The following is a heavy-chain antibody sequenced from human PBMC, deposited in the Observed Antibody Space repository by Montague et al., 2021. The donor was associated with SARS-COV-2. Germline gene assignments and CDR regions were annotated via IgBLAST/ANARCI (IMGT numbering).Heavy chain of an antibody. D-gene: IGHD2/OR15-2a*01. V-gene: IGHV4-59*01. Sequence: SETLSLTCTVSGGSISSYYWNWIRQPPGKGLEWIGFIYYSGSTNYNPSLKSRVTISVDTSKKQLSLELNSVTAADTAVYYCARAPIHPVPTSIGMDVWGQGTTVTGSS. CDR2: IYYSGST. CDR3: ARAPIHPVPTSIGMDV. J-gene: IGHJ6*02. CDR1: GGSISSYY.